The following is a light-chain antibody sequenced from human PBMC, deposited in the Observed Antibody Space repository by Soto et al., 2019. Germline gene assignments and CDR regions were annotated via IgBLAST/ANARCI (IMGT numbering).Light chain of an antibody. CDR1: QSISDW. Sequence: DIQMTQSPSTLSASVGYRVTITCRANQSISDWLAWYQQKPGKAPKLLIYDASNLESGVPSRFSGSGSGTEFTLTFSSLQPDDFATYYCQQYNSSTLTFRGGTKMEIK. CDR3: QQYNSSTLT. V-gene: IGKV1-5*01. CDR2: DAS. J-gene: IGKJ4*01.